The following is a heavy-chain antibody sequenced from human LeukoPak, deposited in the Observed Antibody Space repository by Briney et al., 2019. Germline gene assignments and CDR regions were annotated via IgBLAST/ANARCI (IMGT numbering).Heavy chain of an antibody. CDR2: FSSSGSTI. Sequence: PGGSLRLSCAASGFTFSSYSMNWVRQAPGKGLEWVPYFSSSGSTIYYADSVKGRFTISRDNAKNSLYLQMNSLRAEDTAVYYCAGAGYCSGGSCYHDSWGQGTLVTVSS. CDR1: GFTFSSYS. V-gene: IGHV3-48*04. D-gene: IGHD2-15*01. J-gene: IGHJ5*01. CDR3: AGAGYCSGGSCYHDS.